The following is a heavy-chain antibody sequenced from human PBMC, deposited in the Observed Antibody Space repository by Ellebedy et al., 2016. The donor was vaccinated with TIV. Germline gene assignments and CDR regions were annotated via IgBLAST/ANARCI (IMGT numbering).Heavy chain of an antibody. V-gene: IGHV4-59*01. CDR1: GGSISSYY. J-gene: IGHJ4*02. CDR2: IYYSGST. CDR3: ASGWTTHYFDY. Sequence: ESLKISCTVSGGSISSYYWSWIRQPPGKGLEWIGYIYYSGSTKCNPSLKSRVTISVVTSKNQFSLKLSSVTAADTAVYYCASGWTTHYFDYWGQGTLVTVSS. D-gene: IGHD6-19*01.